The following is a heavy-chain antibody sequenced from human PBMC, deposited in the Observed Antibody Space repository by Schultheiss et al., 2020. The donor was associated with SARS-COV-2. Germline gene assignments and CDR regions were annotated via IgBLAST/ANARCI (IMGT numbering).Heavy chain of an antibody. CDR2: IYYSGST. Sequence: SETLSLTCTVSGGSISSGDYYWSWIRQPPGKGLEWIGYIYYSGSTNYNPSLKSRVTISVDTSKNQFSLKLSSVTAADTAVYYCARLPCSGGSCYPLYYYYYGMDVWGQGTTVTVSS. CDR3: ARLPCSGGSCYPLYYYYYGMDV. CDR1: GGSISSGDYY. J-gene: IGHJ6*02. D-gene: IGHD2-15*01. V-gene: IGHV4-61*08.